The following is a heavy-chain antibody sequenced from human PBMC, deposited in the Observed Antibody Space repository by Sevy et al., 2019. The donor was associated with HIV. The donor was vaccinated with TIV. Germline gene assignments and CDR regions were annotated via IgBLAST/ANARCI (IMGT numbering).Heavy chain of an antibody. CDR1: GFTFSKYS. D-gene: IGHD2-8*01. V-gene: IGHV3-23*01. CDR2: LSFGCGEI. CDR3: AREGCTKPHDY. Sequence: GGSLRLSCAASGFTFSKYSMSWVRQPPGKGLEWVSTLSFGCGEINYADSVKGRFTISRDYSKSSVYLQMNNLRPEDTAVYYCAREGCTKPHDYWGQGTLVTVSS. J-gene: IGHJ4*02.